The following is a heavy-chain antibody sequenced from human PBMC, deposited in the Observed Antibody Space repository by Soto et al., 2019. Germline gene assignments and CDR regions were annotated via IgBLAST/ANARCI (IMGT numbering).Heavy chain of an antibody. CDR1: GGSISSGGYY. Sequence: PSETLSLTCTVSGGSISSGGYYWSWIRQHPGKGLEWIGYIYYSGSTYYNPSLKSRVTISVDTSKNQFSLKLSSVTAADTAVYYCARGETRRWGVAPIHWGQGTLVTVSS. V-gene: IGHV4-31*03. D-gene: IGHD3-10*01. CDR2: IYYSGST. J-gene: IGHJ4*02. CDR3: ARGETRRWGVAPIH.